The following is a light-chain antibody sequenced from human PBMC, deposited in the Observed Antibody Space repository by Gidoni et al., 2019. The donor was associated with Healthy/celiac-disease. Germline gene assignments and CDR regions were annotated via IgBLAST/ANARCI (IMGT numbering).Light chain of an antibody. CDR2: WAS. Sequence: DIVMTQSPDSLAVSLGERATINCKSSQSVLYSSNNKNYLAWYQQKPGQPPKLLIYWASTRESGVPDRFSGSGSGTDFTLTISSLQAEDVVVYYCQQYYSTPRTFGQXTKVEIK. J-gene: IGKJ1*01. CDR3: QQYYSTPRT. V-gene: IGKV4-1*01. CDR1: QSVLYSSNNKNY.